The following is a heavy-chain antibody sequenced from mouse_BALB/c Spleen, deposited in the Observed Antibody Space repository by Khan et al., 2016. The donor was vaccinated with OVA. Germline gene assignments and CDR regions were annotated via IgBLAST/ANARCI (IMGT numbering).Heavy chain of an antibody. CDR1: GFSLTTYG. D-gene: IGHD2-14*01. V-gene: IGHV2-2*01. Sequence: QVRLQQSGPGLVLPSQSLSITCTVSGFSLTTYGIHWVRQSPGKGLEWLGVIWSDGTTDFNAAFISRMSISKDNSKSHVFFKVNSLQPDDTAMYYCARNSYMYDFTYWGQGTLVTVSA. CDR3: ARNSYMYDFTY. J-gene: IGHJ3*01. CDR2: IWSDGTT.